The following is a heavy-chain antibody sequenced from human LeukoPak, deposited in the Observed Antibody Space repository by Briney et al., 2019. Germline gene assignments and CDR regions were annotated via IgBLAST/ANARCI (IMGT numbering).Heavy chain of an antibody. CDR1: GGSFSGYY. CDR2: INHSGST. Sequence: KPSETLSLTCAVYGGSFSGYYWSWIRQPPGKGLEWIGEINHSGSTNYNPSLKSRVTISVDTSKNQFSLKLSSVTAADTAVYYCARAGQYHHDSVGYFPDYWGQGTLVAVSS. V-gene: IGHV4-34*01. D-gene: IGHD3-22*01. J-gene: IGHJ4*02. CDR3: ARAGQYHHDSVGYFPDY.